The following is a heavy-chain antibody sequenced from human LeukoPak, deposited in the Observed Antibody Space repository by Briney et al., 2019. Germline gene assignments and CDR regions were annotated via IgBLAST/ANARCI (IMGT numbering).Heavy chain of an antibody. CDR2: ISAYNGNT. D-gene: IGHD3-9*01. Sequence: ASVKVSCKASGYTFTSYGISWVRQAPGQGLEWMGWISAYNGNTNYAQKLQGRVTMTTDTSTSTAYMELRSLRSDDTAVYYCARDFKIDILTGYRLPRGVDYWGQGTLVTVSS. J-gene: IGHJ4*02. CDR3: ARDFKIDILTGYRLPRGVDY. CDR1: GYTFTSYG. V-gene: IGHV1-18*01.